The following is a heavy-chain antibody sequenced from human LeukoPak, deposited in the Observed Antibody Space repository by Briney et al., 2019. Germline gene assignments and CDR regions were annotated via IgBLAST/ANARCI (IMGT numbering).Heavy chain of an antibody. CDR2: INPSGGST. CDR1: GYTFTSYY. D-gene: IGHD3-22*01. J-gene: IGHJ6*02. Sequence: ASVKVSCKASGYTFTSYYMHWVRQAPGQGLEWMGIINPSGGSTSYAQKFQGRVTMTRDTSTSTVYMELSSLRSEDTAVYYCATNYYDSSGYNYYGMDVWGQGTTVTVSS. CDR3: ATNYYDSSGYNYYGMDV. V-gene: IGHV1-46*01.